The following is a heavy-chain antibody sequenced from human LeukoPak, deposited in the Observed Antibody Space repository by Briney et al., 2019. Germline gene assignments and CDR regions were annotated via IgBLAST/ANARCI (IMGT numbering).Heavy chain of an antibody. CDR2: ISDDGSNT. D-gene: IGHD4-11*01. CDR1: GFTFRSHW. CDR3: ARDFDSNFDC. V-gene: IGHV3-74*01. Sequence: GGSLRLSCVASGFTFRSHWMHWVRQAPGKGLVWVSRISDDGSNTNYADSVKGRFTISRDNAKNSLYLQMNSLRAEDTAVYYCARDFDSNFDCWGQGTLVTVSS. J-gene: IGHJ4*02.